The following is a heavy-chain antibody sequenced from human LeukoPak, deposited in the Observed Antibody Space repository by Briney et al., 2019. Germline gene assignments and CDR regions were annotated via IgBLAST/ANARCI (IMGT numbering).Heavy chain of an antibody. CDR1: GFTFSSYA. D-gene: IGHD6-19*01. CDR2: ISGSGGST. CDR3: AKGHSSGWSHNFDY. J-gene: IGHJ4*02. Sequence: GRSLRLSCAASGFTFSSYAMSWVRQAPGKGLEWVSGISGSGGSTYYVDSGKGRFNISRDNSKNTLYLQMNSLRAEDTAVYYCAKGHSSGWSHNFDYWGQGTLVTVSS. V-gene: IGHV3-23*01.